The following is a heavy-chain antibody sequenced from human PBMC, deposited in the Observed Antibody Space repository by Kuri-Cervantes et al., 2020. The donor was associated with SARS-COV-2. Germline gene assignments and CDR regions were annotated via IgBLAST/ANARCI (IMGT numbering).Heavy chain of an antibody. CDR2: IYYSGST. CDR1: GYSISSGYY. J-gene: IGHJ4*02. D-gene: IGHD2-2*01. CDR3: AREDLSVVVPAAFFDY. Sequence: SETLSLTCTVSGYSISSGYYWGWIRQPPGKGLEWIGSIYYSGSTYYNPSLKSRVTISVDTSKNQFPLKLSSVTAADTAVYYCAREDLSVVVPAAFFDYWGQGTLVTVSS. V-gene: IGHV4-38-2*02.